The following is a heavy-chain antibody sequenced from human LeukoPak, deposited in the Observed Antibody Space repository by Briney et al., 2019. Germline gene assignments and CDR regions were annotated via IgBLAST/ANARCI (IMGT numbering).Heavy chain of an antibody. CDR1: GFTFSNAW. V-gene: IGHV3-15*01. D-gene: IGHD6-6*01. J-gene: IGHJ4*02. Sequence: GGSLRLSCAASGFTFSNAWMSWVRQAPGKGLEWVGRIKSKTDGGTTDYAAPVKGRFTISRDDSKNTLYLQMNSLRAEDTAVYYCAKDKTYSSFFRGFDYWGQGTLVTVSS. CDR2: IKSKTDGGTT. CDR3: AKDKTYSSFFRGFDY.